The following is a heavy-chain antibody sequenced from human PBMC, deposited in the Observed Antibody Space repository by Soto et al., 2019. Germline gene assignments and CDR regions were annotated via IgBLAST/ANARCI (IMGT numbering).Heavy chain of an antibody. CDR1: GGTFSSYA. CDR3: ARCPYYDFWSGYYMDYYYGMDV. V-gene: IGHV1-69*13. Sequence: SVKVSCKASGGTFSSYAISWVRQAPGRGLEWMGGIIPIFGTANYAQKFQGRVTITADESTSTAYMELSSLRSEDTAVYYCARCPYYDFWSGYYMDYYYGMDVWGQGTTVTVSS. J-gene: IGHJ6*02. CDR2: IIPIFGTA. D-gene: IGHD3-3*01.